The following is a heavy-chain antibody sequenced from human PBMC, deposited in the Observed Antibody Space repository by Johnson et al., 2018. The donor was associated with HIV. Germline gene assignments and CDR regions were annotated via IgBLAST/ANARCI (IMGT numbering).Heavy chain of an antibody. J-gene: IGHJ3*02. CDR1: GFTVSSNY. V-gene: IGHV3-53*01. D-gene: IGHD6-19*01. CDR3: AKRGSVWPSDAFDI. CDR2: IYSGGST. Sequence: VQLVESGGGVVQPGGSLRLSCAASGFTVSSNYMSWVRQAPGKGLEWVSVIYSGGSTYYADSVQGRFTISRDNSKNTLYLQMNSLRAEDTAVYYCAKRGSVWPSDAFDIWGQGTMVTVSS.